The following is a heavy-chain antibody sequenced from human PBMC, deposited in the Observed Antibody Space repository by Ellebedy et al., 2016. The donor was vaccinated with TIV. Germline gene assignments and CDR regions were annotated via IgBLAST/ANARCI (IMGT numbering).Heavy chain of an antibody. CDR2: LGGSAYTT. CDR3: AKDVRYTTGWGGALDI. V-gene: IGHV3-23*01. J-gene: IGHJ3*02. D-gene: IGHD2-8*02. Sequence: PGGSLRLSCAASGFNFGGDAMKWVLQAAGKGMEWGSSLGGSAYTTHYADSVKGRFTISRDNSRNTLYLQMNSLRGEDTAVYFCAKDVRYTTGWGGALDIWGQGAMVAVSS. CDR1: GFNFGGDA.